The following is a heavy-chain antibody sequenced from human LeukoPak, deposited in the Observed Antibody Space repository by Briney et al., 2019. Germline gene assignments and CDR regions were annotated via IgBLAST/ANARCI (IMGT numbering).Heavy chain of an antibody. CDR1: GGSISSYY. D-gene: IGHD6-13*01. Sequence: PSETLSLTCTVSGGSISSYYWSWIRQPPGKGLEWIGYIYYSGSTNYNPSLKSRVTISVDTSKNQFSLKLSSVTAADTAVYSCARHDGIADAFDIWGQGTMVTVSS. CDR2: IYYSGST. J-gene: IGHJ3*02. V-gene: IGHV4-59*08. CDR3: ARHDGIADAFDI.